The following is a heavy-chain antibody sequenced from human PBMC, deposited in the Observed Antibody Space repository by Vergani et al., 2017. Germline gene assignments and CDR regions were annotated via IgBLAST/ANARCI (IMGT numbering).Heavy chain of an antibody. V-gene: IGHV3-23*01. J-gene: IGHJ4*02. CDR2: ISSDGGST. CDR3: ADLYGDDGFSPF. CDR1: GFTFSTYA. Sequence: EVHLLESGGGLVQSGGSLRLSCAASGFTFSTYAMTWVRQAPGKGLEWVSTISSDGGSTHYADSVKGRFTISRDDSKNTVYLQINSLRAEDTAFYYCADLYGDDGFSPFWGQGTLVTVSS. D-gene: IGHD2-21*01.